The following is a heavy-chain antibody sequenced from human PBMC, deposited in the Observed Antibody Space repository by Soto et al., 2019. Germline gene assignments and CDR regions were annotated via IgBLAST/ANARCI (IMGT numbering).Heavy chain of an antibody. Sequence: ASVKVSCKASGGTFSSYAISWVRQAPGQGLEWMGGIIPIFGTANYAQKFQGRVTITADESTSTAYMELSSLRSEDTAVYYCASRKGYYGSGSYRYYYYYGMDVWGQGTTVTVSS. D-gene: IGHD3-10*01. CDR3: ASRKGYYGSGSYRYYYYYGMDV. CDR2: IIPIFGTA. J-gene: IGHJ6*02. V-gene: IGHV1-69*13. CDR1: GGTFSSYA.